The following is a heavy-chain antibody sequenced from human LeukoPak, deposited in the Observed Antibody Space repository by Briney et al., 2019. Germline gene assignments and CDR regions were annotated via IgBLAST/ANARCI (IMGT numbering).Heavy chain of an antibody. J-gene: IGHJ3*02. Sequence: ASVKVSCKASGYTFTGYYIHWIRQAPGQGLEWMGWINPNSGGTNYAQKFQGRVTMTRDTSISTAYMELSRLRSDDTAVYYCARVYCSSTSCRDAFDIWGQGTMVTVSS. CDR2: INPNSGGT. D-gene: IGHD2-2*01. CDR3: ARVYCSSTSCRDAFDI. V-gene: IGHV1-2*02. CDR1: GYTFTGYY.